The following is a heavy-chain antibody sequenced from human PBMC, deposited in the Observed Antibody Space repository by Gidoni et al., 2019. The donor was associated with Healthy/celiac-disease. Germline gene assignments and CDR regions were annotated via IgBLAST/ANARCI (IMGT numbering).Heavy chain of an antibody. V-gene: IGHV1-69*01. CDR2: IIPIFGTA. Sequence: QLQLVQSGAAVKKPGSPVKVSCKAAGGTFSSYAISWVRQAPGQGLEWLGGIIPIFGTANYAQKFQGRVTITADESTSTAYMELSSLRSEDTAVYYCAVTESITIFWFDPWGQGTLVTVSS. D-gene: IGHD3-9*01. J-gene: IGHJ5*02. CDR3: AVTESITIFWFDP. CDR1: GGTFSSYA.